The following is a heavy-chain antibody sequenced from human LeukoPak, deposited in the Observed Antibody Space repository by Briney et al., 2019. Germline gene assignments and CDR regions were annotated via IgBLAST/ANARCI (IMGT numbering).Heavy chain of an antibody. CDR1: GGSISSGSDY. V-gene: IGHV4-61*02. D-gene: IGHD5-18*01. J-gene: IGHJ4*02. CDR2: IYTSGST. CDR3: AREAPGYSYGPSYYFDS. Sequence: SETLSLTCTVSGGSISSGSDYWSWIRQPAGKGLEWIGRIYTSGSTNYNPSLKSRVTISVDTSKNQFSLRLSPVTAADTAVYYCAREAPGYSYGPSYYFDSWGQGTLVTVSS.